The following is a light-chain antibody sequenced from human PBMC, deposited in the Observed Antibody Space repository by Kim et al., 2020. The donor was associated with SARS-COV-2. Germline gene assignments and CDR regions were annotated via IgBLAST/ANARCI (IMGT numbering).Light chain of an antibody. CDR2: GNS. J-gene: IGLJ1*01. V-gene: IGLV1-40*01. CDR3: QSYDSSLSALYV. Sequence: VAITCTGSSSNIGGGYDVSWYQQLPGTAPKLLIYGNSNRPSGVPDRFSGSKSGTSASLAITGLQAEDEADYYCQSYDSSLSALYVFGTGTQLTVL. CDR1: SSNIGGGYD.